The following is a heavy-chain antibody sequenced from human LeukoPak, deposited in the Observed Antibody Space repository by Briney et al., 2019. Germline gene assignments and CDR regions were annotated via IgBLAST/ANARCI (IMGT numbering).Heavy chain of an antibody. J-gene: IGHJ6*02. CDR3: ARGKIPGIQYYYYYGMDV. CDR2: MNPNSGNT. CDR1: GYTFTSYD. D-gene: IGHD1-26*01. Sequence: ASVKVSCKASGYTFTSYDINWVRQATGQGLEWMGWMNPNSGNTGYAQKFQGRVTMTRNTSISTAYMGLSSLRSEDTAVYYCARGKIPGIQYYYYYGMDVWGQGTTVTVSS. V-gene: IGHV1-8*01.